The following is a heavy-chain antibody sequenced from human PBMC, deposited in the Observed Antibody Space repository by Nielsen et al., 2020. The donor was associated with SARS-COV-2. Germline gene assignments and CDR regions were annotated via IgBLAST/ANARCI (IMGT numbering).Heavy chain of an antibody. CDR1: GYTFTSYY. CDR2: IKPSDYST. D-gene: IGHD6-19*01. J-gene: IGHJ4*02. Sequence: APVKVSCKASGYTFTSYYIYWVRQAPGQGLEWMGIIKPSDYSTTYAQKFQGRVTMTRDTSTSTVYMELSSLRSEDTAVYYCARALGYSSGWYYFDHWGQGTLVTVSS. CDR3: ARALGYSSGWYYFDH. V-gene: IGHV1-46*01.